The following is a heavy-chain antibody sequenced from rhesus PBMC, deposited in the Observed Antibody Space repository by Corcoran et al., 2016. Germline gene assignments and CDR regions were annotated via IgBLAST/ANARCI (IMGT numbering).Heavy chain of an antibody. Sequence: QVPLQESGPGLVKPSETLSLTCTVSGDSINGYYYWSWIRQPPGKGLEWIGGIYGNRTTTYENTYRNSRVTMSKDTSKNQFALKLSAVTAADAAVYSCARQQSTGGDPYYFDFWGKGVLVTVSS. CDR1: GDSINGYYY. CDR2: IYGNRTTT. V-gene: IGHV4-143*01. CDR3: ARQQSTGGDPYYFDF. D-gene: IGHD3-34*01. J-gene: IGHJ4*01.